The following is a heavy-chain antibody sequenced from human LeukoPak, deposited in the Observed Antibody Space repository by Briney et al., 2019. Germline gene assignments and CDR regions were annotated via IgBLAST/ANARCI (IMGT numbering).Heavy chain of an antibody. J-gene: IGHJ3*02. V-gene: IGHV4-61*02. CDR1: GGSISSGSYY. CDR3: ARDGFYDSSGYYIDDAFDI. Sequence: PSETLSLTCTVSGGSISSGSYYWSWIRQPAGKGLEWIGRIYTSGSTNYNPSLKSRVTMSVDTSKNQFSLKLSSVTAADTAVYYCARDGFYDSSGYYIDDAFDIWGQGTMVTVSS. CDR2: IYTSGST. D-gene: IGHD3-22*01.